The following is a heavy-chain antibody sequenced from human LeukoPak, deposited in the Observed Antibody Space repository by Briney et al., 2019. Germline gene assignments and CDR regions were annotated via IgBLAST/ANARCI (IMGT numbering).Heavy chain of an antibody. D-gene: IGHD6-19*01. V-gene: IGHV3-23*01. CDR2: TSGSGVST. Sequence: GGSLRLSCAASRFTFSSYAMSWVRQAPGKGLEWVSGTSGSGVSTYYADSVKGRFTISRDNSKNTLYLQMNSLRAEDTAEYYCAKARVGQWLGDFDYWGQGTLVTVSS. CDR3: AKARVGQWLGDFDY. J-gene: IGHJ4*02. CDR1: RFTFSSYA.